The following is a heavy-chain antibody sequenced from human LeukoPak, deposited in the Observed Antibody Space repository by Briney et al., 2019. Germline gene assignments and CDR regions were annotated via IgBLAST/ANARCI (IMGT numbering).Heavy chain of an antibody. Sequence: SQTLSLTCTVSGCSISSGGYYWSWMRQHPGKGLEWIGYTYYSGSTYYNPSLKSRVTISVDTSKNQFSLKLSSVTAADTAVYYCARVDTAMVTYFQHWGQGTLVTVSS. CDR1: GCSISSGGYY. V-gene: IGHV4-31*03. CDR3: ARVDTAMVTYFQH. D-gene: IGHD5-18*01. J-gene: IGHJ1*01. CDR2: TYYSGST.